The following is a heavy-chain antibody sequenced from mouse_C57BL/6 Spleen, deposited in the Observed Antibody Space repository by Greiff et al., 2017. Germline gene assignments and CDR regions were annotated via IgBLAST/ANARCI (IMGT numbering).Heavy chain of an antibody. CDR1: GFTFSSYA. J-gene: IGHJ2*01. CDR2: ISSGGDYI. V-gene: IGHV5-9-1*02. CDR3: TREGGYYGSSVYFEY. Sequence: EVKVIESGEGLVKPGGSLKLSCAASGFTFSSYAMSWVRQTPEKRLEWVAYISSGGDYIYYADTVKGRFTISRDTARNTLYLQMSSLKSEDTAMYYCTREGGYYGSSVYFEYWGQGTTLTVSS. D-gene: IGHD1-1*01.